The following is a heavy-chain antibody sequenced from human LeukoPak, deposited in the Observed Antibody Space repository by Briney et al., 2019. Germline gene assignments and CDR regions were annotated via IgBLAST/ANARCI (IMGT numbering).Heavy chain of an antibody. CDR1: GFTFSSYG. CDR2: IWYDGSNK. V-gene: IGHV3-33*06. J-gene: IGHJ4*02. CDR3: VKELSPFDY. D-gene: IGHD2-8*01. Sequence: GRSLRLSCAASGFTFSSYGMHWVRQAPGKGLEWVAVIWYDGSNKYYADSVKGRFTISRDNSKNTLYLQMNSLRAEDTAVYYCVKELSPFDYWGQGTLVTVSS.